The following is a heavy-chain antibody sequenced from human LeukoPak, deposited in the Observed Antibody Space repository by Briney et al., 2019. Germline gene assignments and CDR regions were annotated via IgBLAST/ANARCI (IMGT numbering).Heavy chain of an antibody. J-gene: IGHJ4*02. CDR3: ARKAQYNGHYPLDY. CDR1: GFTFSNYW. CDR2: TSDRGDYT. V-gene: IGHV3-23*01. D-gene: IGHD1-7*01. Sequence: GGSLRLSCAVSGFTFSNYWMHWVRQAPGKGLEWVSGTSDRGDYTYYADSVKGRFTISRDSSKNTLFLQMNSLRAEDTALYFCARKAQYNGHYPLDYWGQGTLVTVSS.